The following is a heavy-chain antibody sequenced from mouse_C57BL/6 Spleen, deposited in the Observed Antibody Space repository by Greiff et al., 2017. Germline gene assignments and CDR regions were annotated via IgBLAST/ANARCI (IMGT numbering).Heavy chain of an antibody. CDR2: IYPGGGYT. CDR1: GYTFTNYW. J-gene: IGHJ4*01. V-gene: IGHV1-63*01. D-gene: IGHD1-1*01. CDR3: AHYGSAGYAMDY. Sequence: VQLQQSGAELVRPGTSVKMSCKASGYTFTNYWIGWAKQRPGHGLEWIGDIYPGGGYTNYNEKFKGKATFTADTSSNTAYMQLSSLTTEDSAIYYCAHYGSAGYAMDYWGQGTSVTVSS.